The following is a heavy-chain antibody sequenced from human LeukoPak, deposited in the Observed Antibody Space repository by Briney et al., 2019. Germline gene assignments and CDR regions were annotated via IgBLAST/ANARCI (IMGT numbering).Heavy chain of an antibody. Sequence: GGPLRLSCAASGFTFSGSAMHWVRQAPGKGLEWVGRIRIKANNYATAYAASVKGRFTISRDDSRNTAYLQMNSLKTEDTAVYYCTGQEYSSSPGDYWGQGTLVTVSS. J-gene: IGHJ4*02. V-gene: IGHV3-73*01. CDR3: TGQEYSSSPGDY. CDR2: IRIKANNYAT. CDR1: GFTFSGSA. D-gene: IGHD6-6*01.